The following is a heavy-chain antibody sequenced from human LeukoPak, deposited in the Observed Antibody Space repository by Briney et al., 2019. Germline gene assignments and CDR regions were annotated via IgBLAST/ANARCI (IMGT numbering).Heavy chain of an antibody. CDR1: GFTFSSYS. CDR3: ARDPSSGSYYYFDY. V-gene: IGHV3-21*01. Sequence: GGSLRLSCAASGFTFSSYSMNWVRQAPGKGLEWVSSISSSSSYIYYADSVKGRFTISRDNAKNSLYLQMNSLRAEDTSVYYCARDPSSGSYYYFDYWGQGTLVTVSS. D-gene: IGHD3-22*01. CDR2: ISSSSSYI. J-gene: IGHJ4*02.